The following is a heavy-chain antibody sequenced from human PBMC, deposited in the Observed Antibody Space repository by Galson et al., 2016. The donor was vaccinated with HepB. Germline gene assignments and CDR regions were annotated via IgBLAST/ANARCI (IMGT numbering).Heavy chain of an antibody. CDR2: IYYSGSA. Sequence: SETLSLTCTVSGASMSSYYWSWIRQSPGKGLEWIGYIYYSGSANYNPSLKSRLTISVDTSKKQFSLKLTSVTAADTAVYYCARVNKEVEIVGTEHNWFDSWGQGTLVTVSS. J-gene: IGHJ5*01. CDR3: ARVNKEVEIVGTEHNWFDS. CDR1: GASMSSYY. V-gene: IGHV4-59*01. D-gene: IGHD1-26*01.